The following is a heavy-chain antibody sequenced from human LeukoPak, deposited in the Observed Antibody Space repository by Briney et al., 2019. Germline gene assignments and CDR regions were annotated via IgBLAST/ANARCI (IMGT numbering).Heavy chain of an antibody. Sequence: PGGSLRLSCAASAFTFSSYWMHWVRQAPGKGLVWVSRINGGGSSTNYADSVKGRFTISRDNAKNTLYLQMNSLRGEDTAVYYCARGPSSNWGDFDYWGQGTLVIASS. CDR1: AFTFSSYW. CDR3: ARGPSSNWGDFDY. D-gene: IGHD7-27*01. CDR2: INGGGSST. V-gene: IGHV3-74*01. J-gene: IGHJ4*02.